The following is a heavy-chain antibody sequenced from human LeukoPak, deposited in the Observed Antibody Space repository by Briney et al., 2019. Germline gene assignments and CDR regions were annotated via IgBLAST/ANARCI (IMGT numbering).Heavy chain of an antibody. CDR2: INPNSGGT. CDR3: ARLSDGYNAY. CDR1: GYTFTNYY. D-gene: IGHD5-24*01. Sequence: ASVTVSFKASGYTFTNYYIHWVRQAPGQRHEWMGWINPNSGGTNYAQKFQGRVTMTRDTSISTAYMELSRLKSDDTAVFYCARLSDGYNAYWGQGTLVTVSS. J-gene: IGHJ4*02. V-gene: IGHV1-2*02.